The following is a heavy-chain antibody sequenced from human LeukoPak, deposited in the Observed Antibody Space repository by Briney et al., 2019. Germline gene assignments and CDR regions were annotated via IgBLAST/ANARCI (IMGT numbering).Heavy chain of an antibody. CDR3: ARDSPFMSRGPTENWFDP. D-gene: IGHD1-14*01. V-gene: IGHV1-18*01. J-gene: IGHJ5*02. CDR1: GYTFTSYD. Sequence: ASVKVSCKASGYTFTSYDINWVRQAAGQGLEWMGWISAYNGNTNYAQKLQGRVTMTTDTSTSTAYMELRSLRSDDTAVYYCARDSPFMSRGPTENWFDPWGQGTLVTVSS. CDR2: ISAYNGNT.